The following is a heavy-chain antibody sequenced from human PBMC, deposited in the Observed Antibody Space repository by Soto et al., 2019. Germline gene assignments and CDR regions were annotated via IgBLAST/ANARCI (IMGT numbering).Heavy chain of an antibody. CDR3: ASGIQLWLRRINNGYSG. V-gene: IGHV1-69*12. J-gene: IGHJ4*02. D-gene: IGHD5-18*01. CDR1: GGTFSTYA. Sequence: QVQLLQSGAEVKKPESSVKVSCKAPGGTFSTYAISWVGQAPGQGLEWMGGIIPMFGTANYAQRFQDRVTITADESTNTVYMERSSLRSEDTAVYFCASGIQLWLRRINNGYSGWGQGTLVTVSS. CDR2: IIPMFGTA.